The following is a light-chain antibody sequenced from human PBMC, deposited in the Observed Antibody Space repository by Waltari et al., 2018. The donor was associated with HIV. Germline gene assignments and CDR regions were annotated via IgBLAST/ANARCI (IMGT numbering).Light chain of an antibody. J-gene: IGKJ1*01. CDR2: GAS. Sequence: EIVMTQSPVTLSVSPGERATLSCRASQSVKSDLDWYQQKPGQAPRLLIYGASTRASGTPARFSGGGSGTDFTLTISSLQSEDFAIYYCQQYNIWPPNWTFGQGTKVDFK. CDR1: QSVKSD. CDR3: QQYNIWPPNWT. V-gene: IGKV3-15*01.